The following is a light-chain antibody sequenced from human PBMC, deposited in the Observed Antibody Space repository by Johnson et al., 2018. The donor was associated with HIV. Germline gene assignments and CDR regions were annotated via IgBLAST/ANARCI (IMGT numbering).Light chain of an antibody. CDR2: DNN. Sequence: QPVLTQPPSVSAAPGQTVTISCSGTSSNIGNNYVSWYQQFPGTAPKLVIYDNNRRPSGIPDRFSGSKSGTSATLGITGLQTGDEADYYCGTWDSSWGVFGTGTKVTVL. CDR1: SSNIGNNY. J-gene: IGLJ1*01. CDR3: GTWDSSWGV. V-gene: IGLV1-51*01.